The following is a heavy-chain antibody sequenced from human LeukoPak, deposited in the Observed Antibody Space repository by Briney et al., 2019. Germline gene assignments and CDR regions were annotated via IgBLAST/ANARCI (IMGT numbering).Heavy chain of an antibody. CDR1: GYNFTIYW. Sequence: GESLKISCEGSGYNFTIYWIGWVRQMPGKGLEWMGIIYPGDSDTRYSPSFQGQVTIPADKSISTAYLQWSSLKASDTAMYYCAIFDFLFGEIDNWFDPWGQGTQVTVSS. CDR3: AIFDFLFGEIDNWFDP. V-gene: IGHV5-51*01. CDR2: IYPGDSDT. D-gene: IGHD3-16*01. J-gene: IGHJ5*02.